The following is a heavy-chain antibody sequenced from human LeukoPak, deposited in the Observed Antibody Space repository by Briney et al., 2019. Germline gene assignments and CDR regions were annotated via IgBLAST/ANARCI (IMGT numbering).Heavy chain of an antibody. V-gene: IGHV3-23*01. CDR3: AKKDGSGGRNDAFDI. Sequence: GGSLRLSCASSGFILTSFAMSWVRQAPGKGLEWVSSISSPGGTTYYADSVKGRFTISRDNSKNTLYLQMNSLRAEDTAVYYCAKKDGSGGRNDAFDIWGQGTMVTVSS. D-gene: IGHD3-10*01. CDR1: GFILTSFA. J-gene: IGHJ3*02. CDR2: ISSPGGTT.